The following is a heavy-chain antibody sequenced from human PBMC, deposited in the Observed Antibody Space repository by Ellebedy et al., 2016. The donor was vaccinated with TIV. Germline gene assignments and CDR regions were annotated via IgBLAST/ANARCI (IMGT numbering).Heavy chain of an antibody. Sequence: GESLKISCAASGFTFRNFAMTWVRQAPGKGLEWVPPIRRSAVSPDYADSVRGRVTISRDNSKSTLYLQMDSLRADDSAEYYCAKLDSSGYYYGRLDYWGQGTLVTVSS. D-gene: IGHD3-22*01. CDR1: GFTFRNFA. V-gene: IGHV3-23*01. CDR2: IRRSAVSP. CDR3: AKLDSSGYYYGRLDY. J-gene: IGHJ4*02.